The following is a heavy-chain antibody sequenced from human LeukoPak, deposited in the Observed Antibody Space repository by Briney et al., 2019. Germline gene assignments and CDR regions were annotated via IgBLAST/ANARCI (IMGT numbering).Heavy chain of an antibody. CDR2: ISSNGGST. CDR3: ARAFSGGSYYFYY. D-gene: IGHD1-26*01. V-gene: IGHV3-64*01. CDR1: GFTFSNYG. J-gene: IGHJ4*02. Sequence: GGSLRLSCAASGFTFSNYGMNWVRQAPGKGLEYVSAISSNGGSTYYANSVKGRFTISRDNSKNTLYLQMGSLRAEDMAVYYCARAFSGGSYYFYYWGQGTLVTVSS.